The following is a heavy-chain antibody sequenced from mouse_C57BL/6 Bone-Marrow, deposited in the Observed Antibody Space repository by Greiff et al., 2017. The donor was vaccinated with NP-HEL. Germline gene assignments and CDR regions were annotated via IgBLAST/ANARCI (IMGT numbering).Heavy chain of an antibody. Sequence: EVKLQESGGGLVKPGGSLKLSCAASGFTFSDYGMHWVRQAPEKGLQWVAYISSGSSTIYYADTVKGRFTISRDNAKNTLFLQMTSLRSEDTAMYYCARDLLEFAYWGQGTLVTVSA. J-gene: IGHJ3*01. CDR3: ARDLLEFAY. D-gene: IGHD1-1*01. CDR1: GFTFSDYG. CDR2: ISSGSSTI. V-gene: IGHV5-17*01.